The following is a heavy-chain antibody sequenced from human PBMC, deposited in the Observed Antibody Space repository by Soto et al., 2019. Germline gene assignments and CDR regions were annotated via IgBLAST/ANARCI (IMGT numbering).Heavy chain of an antibody. J-gene: IGHJ4*02. CDR2: INAGNGNT. CDR3: ARVEGYSGYEPFDY. Sequence: ASVKVSCQASGGTFSSYAISWLRQAPGQRLEWMGWINAGNGNTKYSQKFQGRVTITRDTSASTAYMELSSLRSEDTAVYYCARVEGYSGYEPFDYWGQGTLVTVSS. V-gene: IGHV1-3*01. D-gene: IGHD5-12*01. CDR1: GGTFSSYA.